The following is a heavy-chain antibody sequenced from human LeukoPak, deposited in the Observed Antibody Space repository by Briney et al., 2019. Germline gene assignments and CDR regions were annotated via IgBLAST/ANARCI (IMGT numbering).Heavy chain of an antibody. D-gene: IGHD3-9*01. Sequence: SETLSLTCTVSGGSISSSSYYWGWIRQPPGKGPEWIGSIYYSGSTYYNPSLKSRVTISVDTSKNQFSLKLSSVTAADTAVYYCASNRILTGTYKVHYYYYGMDVWGQGTTVTVSS. CDR3: ASNRILTGTYKVHYYYYGMDV. J-gene: IGHJ6*02. V-gene: IGHV4-39*01. CDR2: IYYSGST. CDR1: GGSISSSSYY.